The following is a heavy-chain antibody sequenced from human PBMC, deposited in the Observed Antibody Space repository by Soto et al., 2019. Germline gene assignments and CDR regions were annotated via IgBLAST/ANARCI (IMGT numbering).Heavy chain of an antibody. V-gene: IGHV4-38-2*01. CDR1: GYSIFSGYY. J-gene: IGHJ6*02. Sequence: KTSETLSLTCAVSGYSIFSGYYLALVRQSPGKVLEWIGSIYHAGSVYYNPSLNGRVALSMDTSKNHFSLKLTSVTAADTAVYYCARTFDYYGMDVWGQGTTVTVSS. CDR2: IYHAGSV. CDR3: ARTFDYYGMDV.